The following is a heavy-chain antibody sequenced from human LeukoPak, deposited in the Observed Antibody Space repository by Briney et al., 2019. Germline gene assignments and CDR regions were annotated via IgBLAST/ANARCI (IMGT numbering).Heavy chain of an antibody. CDR1: GYTFTGYY. J-gene: IGHJ4*02. CDR3: AASYDFWGGYLNHDY. V-gene: IGHV1-2*02. D-gene: IGHD3-3*01. CDR2: INPNSGDT. Sequence: ASVKVSCKASGYTFTGYYMHWVREAPGQGLEWMRWINPNSGDTNYAQKLQGGVTMTTDTSISTAYMEQSRLKSDDTAVYYCAASYDFWGGYLNHDYWGQGTLVTVSS.